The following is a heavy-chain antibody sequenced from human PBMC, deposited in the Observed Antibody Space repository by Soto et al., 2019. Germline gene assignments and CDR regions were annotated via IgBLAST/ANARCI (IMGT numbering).Heavy chain of an antibody. Sequence: ASVKVSCKVSGYTLTELSMHWVRQAPGKGLEWMGGFDPEDGETIYAQKFQGRVTMTEDTSTDTAYMELSSLRSEDTAVYYCATLYRVRQYCSGGSCYSYWFDPWGQGTLVSVS. D-gene: IGHD2-15*01. J-gene: IGHJ5*02. CDR2: FDPEDGET. V-gene: IGHV1-24*01. CDR3: ATLYRVRQYCSGGSCYSYWFDP. CDR1: GYTLTELS.